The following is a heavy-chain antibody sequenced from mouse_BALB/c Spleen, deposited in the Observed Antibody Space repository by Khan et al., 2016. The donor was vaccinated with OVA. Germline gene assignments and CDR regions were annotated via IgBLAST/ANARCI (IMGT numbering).Heavy chain of an antibody. CDR1: GFTFSTYG. D-gene: IGHD1-1*01. Sequence: EVELVESGGDLVEPGRSLKLSCAASGFTFSTYGMSWVRQTPDKRLEWVATISTGGHYSYYPDSVRGRFTISRDNAKKTLYLQMTSLKSEDTAMFYGAILAYYYDSKGFAYWGQRTLVTVSA. CDR3: AILAYYYDSKGFAY. CDR2: ISTGGHYS. J-gene: IGHJ3*01. V-gene: IGHV5-6*01.